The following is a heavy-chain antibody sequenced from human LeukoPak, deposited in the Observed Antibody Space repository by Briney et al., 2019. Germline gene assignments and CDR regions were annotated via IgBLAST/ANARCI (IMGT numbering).Heavy chain of an antibody. V-gene: IGHV3-33*01. Sequence: ERSLRLSCAASGFTFRSHGMHWVRQAPGKGLEWVAVIWYDGSDKYYADPVEGRFSVSRDNSKNTLYLQADSPRAEDTAVYYCARDRGWPTVHFDLWGQGALVSVSS. CDR2: IWYDGSDK. J-gene: IGHJ4*02. CDR1: GFTFRSHG. CDR3: ARDRGWPTVHFDL. D-gene: IGHD2-15*01.